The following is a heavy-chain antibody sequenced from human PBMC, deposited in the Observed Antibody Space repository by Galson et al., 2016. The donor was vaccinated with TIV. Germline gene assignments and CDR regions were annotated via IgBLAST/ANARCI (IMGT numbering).Heavy chain of an antibody. J-gene: IGHJ6*02. D-gene: IGHD3-22*01. CDR2: IGGYDGNT. Sequence: SVKVSCKASGYTFANYGFSWVRQAPGQGLEWMGWIGGYDGNTNYAQKFQGRVTMTTDKSTSKAYMEFRSLRSDDTAVYYCARDRGSMTMILVVNYYYGMDVWGQGTTVAVSS. CDR3: ARDRGSMTMILVVNYYYGMDV. V-gene: IGHV1-18*04. CDR1: GYTFANYG.